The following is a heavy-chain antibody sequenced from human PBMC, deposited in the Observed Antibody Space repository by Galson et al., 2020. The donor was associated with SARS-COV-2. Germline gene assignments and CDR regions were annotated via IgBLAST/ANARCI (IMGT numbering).Heavy chain of an antibody. CDR1: AFTFSNHW. CDR3: ARGDMGNDYFDY. D-gene: IGHD7-27*01. CDR2: IYSEGSST. Sequence: GGSLRLSCAVSAFTFSNHWMHWVRQAPGKGLVWVSRIYSEGSSTSYADSVKGRFTISGDNAKNTLYLQMNSLRAEDTAVYYCARGDMGNDYFDYWGQGTLVTVSS. V-gene: IGHV3-74*01. J-gene: IGHJ4*02.